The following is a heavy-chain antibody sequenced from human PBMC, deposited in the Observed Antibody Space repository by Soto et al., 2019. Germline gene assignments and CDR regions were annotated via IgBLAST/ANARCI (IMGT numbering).Heavy chain of an antibody. J-gene: IGHJ3*02. Sequence: ASVKVSCKASGGTFSTYAISWVRQAPGQGLEWMGGIIPIFGTAKYAQKFQGRVTITADESTSTAYMELSSLRSEDTAVYYCAREIFGVIISGGRDDFDIWGQGTMVTVSS. D-gene: IGHD3-3*01. CDR3: AREIFGVIISGGRDDFDI. V-gene: IGHV1-69*13. CDR1: GGTFSTYA. CDR2: IIPIFGTA.